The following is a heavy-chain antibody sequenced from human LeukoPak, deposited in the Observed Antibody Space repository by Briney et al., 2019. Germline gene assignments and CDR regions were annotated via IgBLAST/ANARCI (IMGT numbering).Heavy chain of an antibody. CDR2: IYHSGST. J-gene: IGHJ6*03. Sequence: PSQTLSLTCTVSGGSISSGDYYWGWIRQPPGKGLEWIGSIYHSGSTYYNPSLKSQVTISVDTSKNQFSLKLSSVTAADTAVYYCASLVGATTYYYYMDVWGKGTTVTVSS. CDR1: GGSISSGDYY. CDR3: ASLVGATTYYYYMDV. D-gene: IGHD1-26*01. V-gene: IGHV4-39*07.